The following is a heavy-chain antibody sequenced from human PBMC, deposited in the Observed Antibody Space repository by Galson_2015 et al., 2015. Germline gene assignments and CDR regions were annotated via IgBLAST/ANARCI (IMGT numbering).Heavy chain of an antibody. CDR1: GFTFSSYA. V-gene: IGHV3-30-3*01. D-gene: IGHD3-3*02. Sequence: SLRLSCAASGFTFSSYAMHWVRQAPGKGLEWVAVISYDGSNKYYADSVKGRFTISRDNSKNTLYLQMNSLRAEDTAVYYCARDPFAPLGDYYCYDGTDVWGQGTPVTVSS. CDR3: ARDPFAPLGDYYCYDGTDV. CDR2: ISYDGSNK. J-gene: IGHJ6*02.